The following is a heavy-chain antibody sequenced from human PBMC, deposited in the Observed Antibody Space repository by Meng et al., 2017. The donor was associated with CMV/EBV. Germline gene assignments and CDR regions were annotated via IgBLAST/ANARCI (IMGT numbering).Heavy chain of an antibody. CDR1: GFTFSSYG. V-gene: IGHV3-33*06. J-gene: IGHJ6*02. D-gene: IGHD4-11*01. CDR2: IWYDGSNK. Sequence: GGSLRLSCAASGFTFSSYGMHWVRQAPGKGPEWVAVIWYDGSNKYYADSVKGRFTISRDNSKNTLYLQMNSLRAEDTAVYYCAKGLDYYYGMDVWGQGTTVTVSS. CDR3: AKGLDYYYGMDV.